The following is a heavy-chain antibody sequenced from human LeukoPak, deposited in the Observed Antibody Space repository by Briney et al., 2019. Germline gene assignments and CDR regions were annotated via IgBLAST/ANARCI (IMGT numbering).Heavy chain of an antibody. D-gene: IGHD5-12*01. CDR3: AKTSRGNSAYDSPLDY. Sequence: LSGGSLRLSCAASGFIFSNYAMSWVRQAPGKGLEWVSAISGSGGSTYYPDSVKGRFTISRDNSKNTLYLQMNSLRAGDTAIYYCAKTSRGNSAYDSPLDYWGQGTLVTVSS. CDR1: GFIFSNYA. CDR2: ISGSGGST. J-gene: IGHJ4*02. V-gene: IGHV3-23*01.